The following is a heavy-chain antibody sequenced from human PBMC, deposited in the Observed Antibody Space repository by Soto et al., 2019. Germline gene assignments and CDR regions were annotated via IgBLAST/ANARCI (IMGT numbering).Heavy chain of an antibody. CDR3: ARDRYSSGWYDRYY. V-gene: IGHV3-33*01. CDR2: IWYDGSNT. CDR1: GFTFSSYG. J-gene: IGHJ4*02. D-gene: IGHD6-19*01. Sequence: QVQLVESGGGVVQPGRSLRLSCAASGFTFSSYGMHWVRQAPGKGLEWVAVIWYDGSNTYYADSVKGRFTISRDNSKNTLYMQMNSLRAEDTAVYYCARDRYSSGWYDRYYWGQGTLVTVSS.